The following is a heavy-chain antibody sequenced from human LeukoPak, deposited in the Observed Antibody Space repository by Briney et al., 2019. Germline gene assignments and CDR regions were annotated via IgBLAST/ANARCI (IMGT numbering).Heavy chain of an antibody. CDR2: IIPIFGIA. Sequence: ASVKVSCKASGGTFSSYAISWVRQAPGQGLEWMGRIIPIFGIANYAQKFQGRVTITADKSTSTAYMELSSLRSEDTAVYYCARDEYSSSWYGAHWGQGTLVTVSS. J-gene: IGHJ4*02. CDR1: GGTFSSYA. CDR3: ARDEYSSSWYGAH. D-gene: IGHD6-13*01. V-gene: IGHV1-69*04.